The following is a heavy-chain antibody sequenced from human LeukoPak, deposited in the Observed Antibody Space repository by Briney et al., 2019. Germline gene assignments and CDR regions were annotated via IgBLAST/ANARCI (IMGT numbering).Heavy chain of an antibody. CDR3: AKCKVVVVAARYYFDY. CDR1: GFTFSSYA. D-gene: IGHD2-15*01. Sequence: GVSLRLSCAASGFTFSSYAMSWVRQAPGKGLEWVSAISGSGGSTYYADSVKGRFTISRDNSKNTLYLQMNSLRAEDTAVYYCAKCKVVVVAARYYFDYWGQGTLVTVSS. V-gene: IGHV3-23*01. J-gene: IGHJ4*02. CDR2: ISGSGGST.